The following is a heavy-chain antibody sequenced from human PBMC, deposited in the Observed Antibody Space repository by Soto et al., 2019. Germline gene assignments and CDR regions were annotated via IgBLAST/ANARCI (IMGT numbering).Heavy chain of an antibody. CDR1: GGSISSYY. V-gene: IGHV4-59*12. J-gene: IGHJ4*02. CDR2: IYYSGIT. Sequence: SETLSLTCTVSGGSISSYYWSWIRQPPGKGLEWIGYIYYSGITNYNPSLKSRVTISVDTSKNQFSLKLSSVTAADTAVYYCARAGVTRGYSYGDFDYWGQGTLVTVSS. CDR3: ARAGVTRGYSYGDFDY. D-gene: IGHD5-18*01.